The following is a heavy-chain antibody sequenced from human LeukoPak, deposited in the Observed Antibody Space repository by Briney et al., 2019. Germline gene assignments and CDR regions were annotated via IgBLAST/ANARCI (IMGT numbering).Heavy chain of an antibody. CDR3: AKAVAPVAGIGYFDY. J-gene: IGHJ4*02. CDR1: GFTFTDYY. D-gene: IGHD6-19*01. Sequence: GGSLRLSCAASGFTFTDYYMSWIRQAPGKGLEWVSAISGSGGSTYYADSVKGRFTISRDNSKNTLYLQMNSLRAEDTAVYYCAKAVAPVAGIGYFDYWGQGTLVTVSS. V-gene: IGHV3-23*01. CDR2: ISGSGGST.